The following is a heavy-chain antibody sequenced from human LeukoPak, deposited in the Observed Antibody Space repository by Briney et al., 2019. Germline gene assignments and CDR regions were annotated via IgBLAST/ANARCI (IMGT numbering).Heavy chain of an antibody. CDR1: GYTFTNYD. D-gene: IGHD3-10*01. CDR2: MTPNSGNT. J-gene: IGHJ4*02. CDR3: ARNYYGSGTFDY. Sequence: ASVKVSCKASGYTFTNYDINWVRQAPGQGLEWMGWMTPNSGNTDYAQKFQGRVTMTRDTSISTAYIELSSLRSEDTAVYYCARNYYGSGTFDYWGQGTLVTVSS. V-gene: IGHV1-8*01.